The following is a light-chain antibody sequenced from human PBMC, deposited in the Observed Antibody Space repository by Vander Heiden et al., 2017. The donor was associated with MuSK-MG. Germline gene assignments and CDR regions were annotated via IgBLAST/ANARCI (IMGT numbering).Light chain of an antibody. Sequence: DIVMTQSPDSLAVSLGERATITCRSSQSASYTSNNKNSLAWYQQRPGQPPKLLISWSSSRESGVPARFSGSGSGTHFTLTISSLQGEDVAVYYCQQDNNTPITFGQGTQVEIK. CDR1: QSASYTSNNKNS. V-gene: IGKV4-1*01. CDR3: QQDNNTPIT. J-gene: IGKJ5*01. CDR2: WSS.